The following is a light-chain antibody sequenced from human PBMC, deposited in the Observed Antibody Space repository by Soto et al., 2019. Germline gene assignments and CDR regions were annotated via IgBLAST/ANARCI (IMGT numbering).Light chain of an antibody. J-gene: IGKJ1*01. CDR1: DSLLHSNGYNY. V-gene: IGKV2-28*01. Sequence: DMVMTQCPLSLPVTPGEPSSISFRSSDSLLHSNGYNYLDWYLQKPGQSPQLLIYLGSNRASGVPDRFSGSGSGTDFTLKISRVEAEDVGVYYCMQPLQSWTFGQGTKVDIK. CDR3: MQPLQSWT. CDR2: LGS.